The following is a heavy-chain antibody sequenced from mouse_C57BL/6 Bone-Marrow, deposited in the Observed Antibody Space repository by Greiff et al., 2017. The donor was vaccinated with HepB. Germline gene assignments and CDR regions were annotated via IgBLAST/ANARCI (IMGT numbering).Heavy chain of an antibody. J-gene: IGHJ3*01. CDR3: TRERGLLLRFAY. V-gene: IGHV1-5*01. CDR1: GYTFTSYW. D-gene: IGHD1-1*01. Sequence: VQLQQSGTVLARPGASVKMSCKTSGYTFTSYWMHWVNQRPGQGLEWIGAIYPGNSDTSYNQKFKGKAKLTAVTSASTAYMELSSLTNEDSAVYYCTRERGLLLRFAYWGQGTLVTVSA. CDR2: IYPGNSDT.